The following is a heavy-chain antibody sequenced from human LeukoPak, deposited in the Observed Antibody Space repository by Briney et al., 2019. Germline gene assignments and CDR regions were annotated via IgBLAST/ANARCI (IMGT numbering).Heavy chain of an antibody. CDR2: ISGSGGST. CDR3: AKSVLGYCSGGSCYSADY. D-gene: IGHD2-15*01. Sequence: GSLRLSCAASGFTFSSYAMSWVRQAPGTGLEWVSAISGSGGSTYYADSVKGRFTISRDNSKNTLYLQMNSLRAEDTAVYYCAKSVLGYCSGGSCYSADYWGQGTLVTVSS. V-gene: IGHV3-23*01. CDR1: GFTFSSYA. J-gene: IGHJ4*02.